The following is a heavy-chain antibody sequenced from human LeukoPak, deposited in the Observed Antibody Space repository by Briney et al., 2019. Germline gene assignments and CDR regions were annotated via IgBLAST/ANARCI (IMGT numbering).Heavy chain of an antibody. J-gene: IGHJ6*02. Sequence: SETLSLTCAVYGGSFSGYYWSWIRQPPGKGLEWIGEINHSGSTNYNPSLKSRVTISVDTSKNQFSLKLSSVTAADTAVYYCARQQLARFYSMDVWGQGTTVTVSS. CDR2: INHSGST. CDR3: ARQQLARFYSMDV. D-gene: IGHD6-13*01. V-gene: IGHV4-34*01. CDR1: GGSFSGYY.